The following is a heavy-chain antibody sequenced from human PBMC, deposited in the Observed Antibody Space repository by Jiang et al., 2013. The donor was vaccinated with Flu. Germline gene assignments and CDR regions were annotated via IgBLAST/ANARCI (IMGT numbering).Heavy chain of an antibody. J-gene: IGHJ3*02. CDR2: IYNRGST. V-gene: IGHV4-59*01. Sequence: PGLVKPSETLSLTCTVSGGSMSSYHWSWIRQSPGKGLEWIGYIYNRGSTNYNPSLKSRVTISVDTSKNQFSLKLSSVTAADTAVYYCARDPEEASYSSGSWNAFDIWGQGTMVTVSS. CDR1: GGSMSSYH. CDR3: ARDPEEASYSSGSWNAFDI. D-gene: IGHD6-19*01.